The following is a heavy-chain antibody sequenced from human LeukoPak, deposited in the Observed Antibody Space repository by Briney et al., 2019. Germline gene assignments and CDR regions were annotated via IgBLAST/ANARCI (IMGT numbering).Heavy chain of an antibody. Sequence: GGSLRLSCAASGVMFPSYWMTWVRHAPGKGLEGVANIKQDGSEKYYVDSVKGRFTISRDNAKNSVYLQMNSLRAEDTAVYYCARRHHFGCLDSWGQGTLVTVSS. CDR3: ARRHHFGCLDS. D-gene: IGHD3-10*01. V-gene: IGHV3-7*04. J-gene: IGHJ4*02. CDR1: GVMFPSYW. CDR2: IKQDGSEK.